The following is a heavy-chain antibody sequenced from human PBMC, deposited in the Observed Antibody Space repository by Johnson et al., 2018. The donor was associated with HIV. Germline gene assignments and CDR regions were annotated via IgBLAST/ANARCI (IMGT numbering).Heavy chain of an antibody. Sequence: QVQLVESGGGWVKPGGSLRLSCAASRFTFSDYYMTWIRQAPGKGLEWVSYISSSGNTIYYADSVKGRFTISRDNSKNTLYLQMNSLRAEDTAVYYCARARTVVIARPDAFDIWGQGTMVTVSS. D-gene: IGHD2-21*01. CDR1: RFTFSDYY. CDR2: ISSSGNTI. CDR3: ARARTVVIARPDAFDI. V-gene: IGHV3-11*04. J-gene: IGHJ3*02.